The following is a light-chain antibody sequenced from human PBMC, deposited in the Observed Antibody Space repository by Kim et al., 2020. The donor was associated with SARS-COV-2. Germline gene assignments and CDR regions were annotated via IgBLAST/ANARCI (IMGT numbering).Light chain of an antibody. Sequence: LSCSPGARATLTWRARQSVSSYFAWYQQKPGQAPRLLIYDTSKRATGTPARFSGSGSGTDFTLTISSLESEDSAIYYCQQRTNWLFGQGTKLEIK. CDR2: DTS. CDR3: QQRTNWL. J-gene: IGKJ2*01. V-gene: IGKV3-11*01. CDR1: QSVSSY.